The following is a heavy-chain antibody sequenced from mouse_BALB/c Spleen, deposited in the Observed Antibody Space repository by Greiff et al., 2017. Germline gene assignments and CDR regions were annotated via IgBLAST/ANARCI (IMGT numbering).Heavy chain of an antibody. CDR3: ARGYGNLAMDY. Sequence: VQLQQSGPELVKPGASVKISCKASGYSFTGYFMNWVMQSHGKSLEWIGRINPYNGDTFYNQKFKGKATLTVDKSSSTAHMELRSLASEDSAVYYCARGYGNLAMDYWGQGTSVTVSS. CDR1: GYSFTGYF. D-gene: IGHD2-1*01. CDR2: INPYNGDT. J-gene: IGHJ4*01. V-gene: IGHV1-20*02.